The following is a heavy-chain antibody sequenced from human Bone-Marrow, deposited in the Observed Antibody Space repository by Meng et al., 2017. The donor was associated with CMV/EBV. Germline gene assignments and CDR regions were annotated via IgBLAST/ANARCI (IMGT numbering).Heavy chain of an antibody. D-gene: IGHD4-17*01. CDR2: IIPIFGTR. J-gene: IGHJ4*01. V-gene: IGHV1-69*01. CDR1: GATFSGYA. Sequence: CQASGATFSGYAIRWVRQAPGQGLGWMGVIIPIFGTRNYARKFQGSVTITAAESTSTADMGLGSLRSEATAVYYCARGWGGDQEAIDYWGHGTLVTVSS. CDR3: ARGWGGDQEAIDY.